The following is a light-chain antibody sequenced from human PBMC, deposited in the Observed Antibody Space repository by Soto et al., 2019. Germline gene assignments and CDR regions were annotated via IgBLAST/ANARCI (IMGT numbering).Light chain of an antibody. CDR3: QQYNSYPWT. V-gene: IGKV1-5*01. CDR1: QSINRR. CDR2: DAS. Sequence: DIQMTQSPSTLSASVVNRVTITCRASQSINRRLAWYQQKPGKAPNLLIYDASTLESGVPARFSGGHSGTEFTLTISSLQPDDFTTFYCQQYNSYPWTFGQGTKVDSK. J-gene: IGKJ1*01.